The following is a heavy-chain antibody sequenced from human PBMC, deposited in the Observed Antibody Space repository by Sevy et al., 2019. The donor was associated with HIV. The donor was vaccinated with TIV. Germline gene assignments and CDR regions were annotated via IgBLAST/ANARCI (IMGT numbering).Heavy chain of an antibody. V-gene: IGHV4-59*01. CDR3: ARAYSNYYYAMDV. CDR1: GTSISGYY. CDR2: IYYSGRS. J-gene: IGHJ6*02. Sequence: SETLSLTCTVSGTSISGYYWSWIRQPPGKGLEWFGYIYYSGRSDYNPSLKSRVTISEDTSKNQFSLKLSSVTAADTAVYYCARAYSNYYYAMDVWGQGTTVTVSS. D-gene: IGHD4-4*01.